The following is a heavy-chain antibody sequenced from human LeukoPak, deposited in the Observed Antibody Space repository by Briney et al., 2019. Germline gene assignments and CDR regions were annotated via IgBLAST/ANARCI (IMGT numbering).Heavy chain of an antibody. Sequence: PGGSLRLSCAASGFTFSSYWMHWVRQAPGEGLVWVSRINSDGSSTSYADSVRGRFTISRDNAKNTLYLQMNSLRAEDTAVYYCARDDVDCSSSCYASGVDYWGQGTLVTVSS. V-gene: IGHV3-74*01. D-gene: IGHD2-2*01. CDR3: ARDDVDCSSSCYASGVDY. CDR1: GFTFSSYW. J-gene: IGHJ4*02. CDR2: INSDGSST.